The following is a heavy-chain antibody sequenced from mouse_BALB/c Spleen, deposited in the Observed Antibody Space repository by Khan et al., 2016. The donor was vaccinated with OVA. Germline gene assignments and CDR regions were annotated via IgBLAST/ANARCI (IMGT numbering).Heavy chain of an antibody. CDR2: ISSGGSYT. D-gene: IGHD1-1*01. V-gene: IGHV5-6*01. Sequence: EVELVESGGDLVKPGGSLKLSCAASGFTFSTYGMSWVRQTPDKRLEWVATISSGGSYTYYTDSVKGRFTISRDNAKNTLYLQMCSLKSEDTAMYYCARLAYYYGSEGFAYGGQGTLVTVSA. J-gene: IGHJ3*01. CDR3: ARLAYYYGSEGFAY. CDR1: GFTFSTYG.